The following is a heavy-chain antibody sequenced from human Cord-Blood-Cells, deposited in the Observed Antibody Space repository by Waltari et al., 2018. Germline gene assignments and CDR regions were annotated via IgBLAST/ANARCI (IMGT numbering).Heavy chain of an antibody. CDR3: ARGSYSSSSWYFDL. CDR1: GYTFTSYA. D-gene: IGHD6-6*01. CDR2: INAGNGNT. Sequence: QVQLVQSGAEVKKPWASLKVSCKASGYTFTSYAMHWVRQAPGQRLEWMGWINAGNGNTKYSQKFQGRVTITRDTSASTAYMELSSLRSEDTAVYYCARGSYSSSSWYFDLWGRGTLVTVSS. V-gene: IGHV1-3*01. J-gene: IGHJ2*01.